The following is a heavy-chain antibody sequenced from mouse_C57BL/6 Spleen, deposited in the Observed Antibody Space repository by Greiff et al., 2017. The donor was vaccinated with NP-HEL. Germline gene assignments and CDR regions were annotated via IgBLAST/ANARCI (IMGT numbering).Heavy chain of an antibody. Sequence: QVTLKESGPGILQSSQTLSLTCSFSGFSLSTSGMGVSWIRQPSGKGLEWLAHIYWDDDKRYNPSLKSRLTISKDTSRNQVFLKITSVDTADTATYYCARTPIYYGNYHYYAMDYWGQGTSVTVSS. CDR2: IYWDDDK. CDR3: ARTPIYYGNYHYYAMDY. CDR1: GFSLSTSGMG. D-gene: IGHD2-1*01. J-gene: IGHJ4*01. V-gene: IGHV8-12*01.